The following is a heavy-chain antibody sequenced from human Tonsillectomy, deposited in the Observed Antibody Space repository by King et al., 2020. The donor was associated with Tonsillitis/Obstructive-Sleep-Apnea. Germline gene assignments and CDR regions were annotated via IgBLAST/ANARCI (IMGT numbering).Heavy chain of an antibody. CDR3: AREGAVMNAFDI. V-gene: IGHV4-59*01. D-gene: IGHD2-8*01. CDR1: GGSISSYY. CDR2: IDYSGST. Sequence: QLQESGPGLVKPSETLSLTCTVSGGSISSYYWSWLRQPPGKGLEWIGYIDYSGSTNYNPSLKSRVTISVDTSKNQFSLKLSSVTAADTAVYYCAREGAVMNAFDIWGQGTMVTVSS. J-gene: IGHJ3*02.